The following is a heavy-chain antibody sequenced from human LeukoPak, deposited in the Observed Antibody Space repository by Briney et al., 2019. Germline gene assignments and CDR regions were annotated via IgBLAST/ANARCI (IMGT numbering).Heavy chain of an antibody. J-gene: IGHJ4*02. D-gene: IGHD6-19*01. CDR3: AREHSLIAVADAFDY. Sequence: GGSLRLSCAASGFAFDHYVMSWVRQAPGKGLEWVSAISGTGGSTYYVDSVKGRFTISSDISKNTVDLQMNSLRAEDTAVYYCAREHSLIAVADAFDYWGQGTLVTVSS. V-gene: IGHV3-23*01. CDR1: GFAFDHYV. CDR2: ISGTGGST.